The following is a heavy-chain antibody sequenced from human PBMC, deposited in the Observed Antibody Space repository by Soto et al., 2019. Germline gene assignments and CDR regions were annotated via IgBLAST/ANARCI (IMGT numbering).Heavy chain of an antibody. CDR1: GDTLTTHE. J-gene: IGHJ6*02. CDR2: MNPISGIS. Sequence: QVQLVQSGAEVKKPGASVRVSCKASGDTLTTHEMNWVRQASGQGLEWMGAMNPISGISAYAQKFQGIVIMTRDTSLGTAYLELSSLRSEDTAVYYCARGPGAVGGGIMFDGLRHHAMDAWGQGTTVTVSS. CDR3: ARGPGAVGGGIMFDGLRHHAMDA. V-gene: IGHV1-8*01. D-gene: IGHD3-10*02.